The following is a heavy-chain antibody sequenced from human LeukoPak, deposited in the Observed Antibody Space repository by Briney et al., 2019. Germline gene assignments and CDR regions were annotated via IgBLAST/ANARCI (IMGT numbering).Heavy chain of an antibody. CDR1: GGSISSYY. CDR3: ARHVHGSGSEFDY. CDR2: IYYSGST. D-gene: IGHD3-10*01. J-gene: IGHJ4*02. V-gene: IGHV4-59*08. Sequence: SETLSLTCTVSGGSISSYYWSWIRQPPGKGLEWIGYIYYSGSTNYNPSLKSRVAISVDTSKNQFSLKLSSVTAADTAVYYCARHVHGSGSEFDYWGQGTLVTVSS.